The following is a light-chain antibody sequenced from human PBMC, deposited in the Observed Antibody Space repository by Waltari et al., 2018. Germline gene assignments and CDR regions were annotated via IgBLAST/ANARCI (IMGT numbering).Light chain of an antibody. CDR3: QQYYTYSLWA. CDR2: HAS. J-gene: IGKJ1*01. V-gene: IGKV1-5*01. Sequence: DIQMTQSPSTLSASVGDRVTFTCRASESIGTSLAWYQQISGKAPKLLIYHASTLEGGVPSRFSGSGSGTDFTLTIRSLQPDDFATYFCQQYYTYSLWAFGQGTKVETK. CDR1: ESIGTS.